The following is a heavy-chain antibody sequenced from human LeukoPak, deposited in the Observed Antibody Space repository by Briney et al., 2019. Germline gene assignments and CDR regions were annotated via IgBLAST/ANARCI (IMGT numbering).Heavy chain of an antibody. J-gene: IGHJ4*02. V-gene: IGHV3-23*01. CDR3: VKSAYYDILTGYYPFEY. Sequence: GGSLRLSWAASGXTFRSHAVSWVRQAPGKGLEWVSGISGSGGSTYYADSVKGRFTISRDNSKNTLYLQMNSLRDEDTAVYYCVKSAYYDILTGYYPFEYWGRGTLVTVSS. CDR2: ISGSGGST. CDR1: GXTFRSHA. D-gene: IGHD3-9*01.